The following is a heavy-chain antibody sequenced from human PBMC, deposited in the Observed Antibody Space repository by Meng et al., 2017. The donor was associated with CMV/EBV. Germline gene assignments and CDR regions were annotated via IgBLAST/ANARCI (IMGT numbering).Heavy chain of an antibody. D-gene: IGHD2-2*01. CDR3: ARDHCSSTSCYLLYYYYGMDV. V-gene: IGHV3-48*01. CDR2: ISSSSSTI. Sequence: GESLKISCAASGFTFSSYSMNWVRQAPGKGLEWVSYISSSSSTIYYADSVKGRFTISRDKAKNSLYLQMNSLRAEDTAVYYCARDHCSSTSCYLLYYYYGMDVWGQGTTVTVSS. CDR1: GFTFSSYS. J-gene: IGHJ6*02.